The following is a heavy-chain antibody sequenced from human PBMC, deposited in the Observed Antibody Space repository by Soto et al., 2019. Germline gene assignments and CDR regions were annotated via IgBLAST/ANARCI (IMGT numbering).Heavy chain of an antibody. J-gene: IGHJ6*02. D-gene: IGHD1-26*01. CDR1: GYIFTGYF. CDR2: INPNTSAT. Sequence: ASVKVSCKASGYIFTGYFIQWLRQAPGQGLEWMGWINPNTSATNYAQKFQGRVTMTRDTSLGAAYMELTSLRPDDTALYYCARITWGRDNYYGMDVWGQGTTVTV. V-gene: IGHV1-2*02. CDR3: ARITWGRDNYYGMDV.